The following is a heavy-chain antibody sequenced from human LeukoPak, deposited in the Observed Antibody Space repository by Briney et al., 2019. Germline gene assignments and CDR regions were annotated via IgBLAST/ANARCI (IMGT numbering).Heavy chain of an antibody. Sequence: SETLSLTCTVSGGSISSSSYYWGWIRQPPGKGLEWIGSIYYSGSTYYNPSLKSRVTISVDASKNQFSLKLSSVTAADTAVYYCARSSGSYYLYYYYYYMDVWGKGTTVTVSS. V-gene: IGHV4-39*07. D-gene: IGHD3-10*01. CDR2: IYYSGST. J-gene: IGHJ6*03. CDR3: ARSSGSYYLYYYYYYMDV. CDR1: GGSISSSSYY.